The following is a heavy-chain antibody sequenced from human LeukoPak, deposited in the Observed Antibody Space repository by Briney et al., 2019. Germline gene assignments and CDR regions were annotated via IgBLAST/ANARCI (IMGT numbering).Heavy chain of an antibody. Sequence: PGGSLRLSCGASGFTFSSYGMHWVRQAPGKGLEWVAVIWYDGSNKYYADSVKGRFTISRDNSKNTLYLQMNSLRAVDTAVYYCARDISWYSSSHGAFDIWGQGTMVTVSS. D-gene: IGHD6-13*01. CDR2: IWYDGSNK. J-gene: IGHJ3*02. CDR1: GFTFSSYG. V-gene: IGHV3-33*01. CDR3: ARDISWYSSSHGAFDI.